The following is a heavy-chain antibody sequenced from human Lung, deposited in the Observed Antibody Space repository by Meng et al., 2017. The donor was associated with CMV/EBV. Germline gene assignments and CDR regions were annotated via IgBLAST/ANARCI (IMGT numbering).Heavy chain of an antibody. CDR1: GFTFSSYD. D-gene: IGHD5-12*01. V-gene: IGHV3-21*01. J-gene: IGHJ4*02. CDR3: ARVWGKGSGYDFDL. CDR2: ISTGGRDL. Sequence: GASLKISCAASGFTFSSYDMSWVRQAPGKGLEWVSSISTGGRDLYYADSVKGRFTISRANAKNSLYLQMNSLRAEDTAVYFCARVWGKGSGYDFDLWGQGTXVTVSS.